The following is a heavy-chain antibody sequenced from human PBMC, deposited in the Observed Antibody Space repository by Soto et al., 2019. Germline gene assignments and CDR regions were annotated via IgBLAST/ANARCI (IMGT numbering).Heavy chain of an antibody. J-gene: IGHJ3*02. CDR1: GGTFSSYA. D-gene: IGHD5-18*01. CDR3: ARRSGDTAMVLMVAFDI. Sequence: QVQLVQSGAEVKKPGSSVKDSCKASGGTFSSYAISWVRQAPGQGLEWMGGIIPSFGTANYAQKFQGRVTITADESTSTAYMELSSLRSEDTAVYYCARRSGDTAMVLMVAFDICGQGTMVTVSS. CDR2: IIPSFGTA. V-gene: IGHV1-69*12.